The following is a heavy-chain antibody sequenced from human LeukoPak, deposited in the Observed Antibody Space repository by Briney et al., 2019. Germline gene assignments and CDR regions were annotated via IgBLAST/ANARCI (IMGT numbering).Heavy chain of an antibody. Sequence: PGGSLRLSCAASGFTFSSYAMHWVRQAPGKGLEWVAVISYDGSNKYYADSVKGRFTISRDNSKNTLYLQMNSLRAEDTAVYYCARDLLSGWSSYYFDYWGQGTLVTVSS. CDR2: ISYDGSNK. D-gene: IGHD6-19*01. CDR1: GFTFSSYA. V-gene: IGHV3-30*04. CDR3: ARDLLSGWSSYYFDY. J-gene: IGHJ4*02.